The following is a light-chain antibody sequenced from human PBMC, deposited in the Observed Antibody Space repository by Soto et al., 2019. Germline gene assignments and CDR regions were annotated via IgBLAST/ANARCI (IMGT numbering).Light chain of an antibody. CDR2: AAS. CDR1: QAISNY. V-gene: IGKV1-27*01. CDR3: QKYDIAPRT. J-gene: IGKJ4*01. Sequence: DIQMTQSPSSLSASVGDRVTITCRASQAISNYLAWYQQRPGKVPKLLIYAASTLQSGVPSRFSGSGSGTDFTLTISSLQPEEVATYYCQKYDIAPRTFGGGTKVEIK.